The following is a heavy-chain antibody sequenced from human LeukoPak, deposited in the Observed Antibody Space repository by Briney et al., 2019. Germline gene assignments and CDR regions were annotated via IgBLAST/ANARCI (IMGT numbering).Heavy chain of an antibody. CDR1: GFTFSSYG. D-gene: IGHD3-3*01. CDR2: ILYVGSNK. Sequence: GSLSPSCAASGFTFSSYGMHWFGQAPGKGLKWVAFILYVGSNKYYADSVKGRFTISRDNSKNTLYLQMNSLRAEDTAVYYCAKDWSREYYDFWSRYYTPIGEDYWGQGTLVTVSS. V-gene: IGHV3-30*02. J-gene: IGHJ4*02. CDR3: AKDWSREYYDFWSRYYTPIGEDY.